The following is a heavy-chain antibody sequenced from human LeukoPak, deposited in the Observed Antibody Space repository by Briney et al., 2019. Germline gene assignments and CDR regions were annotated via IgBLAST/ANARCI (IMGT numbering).Heavy chain of an antibody. V-gene: IGHV4-34*01. D-gene: IGHD2-2*01. CDR2: INHSGST. Sequence: PSETLSLTCAVYGGSFSGYYWSWVRQPPGKGLEWIGEINHSGSTNYNPSLKSRVTISVDTSKNQFSLKLSSVTAADTVVYYCARQCSSTSCYFRRGAFDIWGQGTMVTVSS. CDR1: GGSFSGYY. J-gene: IGHJ3*02. CDR3: ARQCSSTSCYFRRGAFDI.